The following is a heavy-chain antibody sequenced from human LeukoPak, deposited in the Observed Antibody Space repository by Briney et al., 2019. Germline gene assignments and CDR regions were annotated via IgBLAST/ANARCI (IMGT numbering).Heavy chain of an antibody. CDR3: ARVESGYSGYEAPDY. J-gene: IGHJ4*02. CDR1: GFTFSSYT. D-gene: IGHD5-12*01. Sequence: GGSLRLSCAASGFTFSSYTMNWVRQAPGKGLEWVSSISSSSSYIYYADSFNVRFTIIRDNAKNSLYLQMNSLRAEDTAVYYCARVESGYSGYEAPDYWGQGTLVTVSS. CDR2: ISSSSSYI. V-gene: IGHV3-21*01.